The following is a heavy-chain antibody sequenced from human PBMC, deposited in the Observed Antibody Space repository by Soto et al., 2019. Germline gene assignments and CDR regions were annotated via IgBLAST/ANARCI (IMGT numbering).Heavy chain of an antibody. CDR3: ARSFSLASKWELLLYY. D-gene: IGHD1-26*01. CDR2: IWYDGSNK. J-gene: IGHJ4*02. CDR1: GFTFRSYG. V-gene: IGHV3-33*01. Sequence: SGGSLRLSFAAAGFTFRSYGLHRGRPGPGKGLEWVAVIWYDGSNKYYADSVKGRFTISRDNSKNTLYLQMNSLRAEDTAVYYCARSFSLASKWELLLYYWGQGTLVTVSS.